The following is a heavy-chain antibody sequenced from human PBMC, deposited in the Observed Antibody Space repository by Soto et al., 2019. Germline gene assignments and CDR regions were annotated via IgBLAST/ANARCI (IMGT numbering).Heavy chain of an antibody. J-gene: IGHJ5*02. Sequence: GASVKVSCKASGYTFTGYYMHWVRQAPGQGLEWMGWINPNSGSTNYAQKFQGRVTMTRDKSTSTAYMELSSLRSEDTAVYYCARDTGGGNYIWFDPWGQGTLVTVSS. CDR2: INPNSGST. CDR3: ARDTGGGNYIWFDP. CDR1: GYTFTGYY. D-gene: IGHD1-7*01. V-gene: IGHV1-2*02.